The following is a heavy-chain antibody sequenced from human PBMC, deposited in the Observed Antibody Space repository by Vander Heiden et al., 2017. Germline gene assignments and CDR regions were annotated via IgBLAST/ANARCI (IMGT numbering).Heavy chain of an antibody. D-gene: IGHD3-10*01. CDR1: SSYG. CDR2: IWYDGSNK. Sequence: SSYGMHWVRQAPGKGLEWVAVIWYDGSNKYYADSVKGRFTNSRDNSKNTLYLQMNSLRAEDTAVYYCARENRILWFGELLGVTFDYWGQGTLVTVSS. J-gene: IGHJ4*02. CDR3: ARENRILWFGELLGVTFDY. V-gene: IGHV3-33*01.